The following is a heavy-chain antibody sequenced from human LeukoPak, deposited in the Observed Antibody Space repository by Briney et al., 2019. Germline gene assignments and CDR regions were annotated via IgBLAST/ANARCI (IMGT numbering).Heavy chain of an antibody. CDR1: GFTFSSYD. Sequence: GGSLRLSCEASGFTFSSYDMSWVRQAPGKGLGWVSANSGSGGSTYYADSVKGRFTISRDNSKNTLYLQMNSLRAEDTAVYYCAKDHSSGTYYDYWGQGTLVTVSS. CDR2: NSGSGGST. J-gene: IGHJ4*02. D-gene: IGHD1-26*01. V-gene: IGHV3-23*01. CDR3: AKDHSSGTYYDY.